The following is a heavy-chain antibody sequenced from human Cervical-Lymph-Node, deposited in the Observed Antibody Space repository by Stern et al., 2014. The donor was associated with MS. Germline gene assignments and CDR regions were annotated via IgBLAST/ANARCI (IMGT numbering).Heavy chain of an antibody. CDR1: GFTFEDYA. CDR2: INWNSGTI. Sequence: EVQLVESGGGLLQPGGSLGLSRAASGFTFEDYAMHWVRQAPGKGLEWGSGINWNSGTIGYADSVRGRFTISRDNAKNSLYLQVSSLRAEDTALYYCARDMETSYFFYGMDVWGQGTMVTVSS. V-gene: IGHV3-9*01. CDR3: ARDMETSYFFYGMDV. J-gene: IGHJ6*02. D-gene: IGHD3-3*01.